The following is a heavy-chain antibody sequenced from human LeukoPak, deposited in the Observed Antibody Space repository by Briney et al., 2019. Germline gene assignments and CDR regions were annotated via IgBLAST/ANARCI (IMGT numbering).Heavy chain of an antibody. V-gene: IGHV4-4*02. CDR2: IYYSGST. J-gene: IGHJ4*02. CDR1: GGSISSSNW. Sequence: PSETLSLTCAVSGGSISSSNWWSWVRQPPGRGLEGIGSIYYSGSTYYNPSLKSRVTIAVDTSKNQFSLKLSPVTAADTAVYYCARVGGYAGDPYYFDYWGQGTLVTVSS. CDR3: ARVGGYAGDPYYFDY. D-gene: IGHD5-12*01.